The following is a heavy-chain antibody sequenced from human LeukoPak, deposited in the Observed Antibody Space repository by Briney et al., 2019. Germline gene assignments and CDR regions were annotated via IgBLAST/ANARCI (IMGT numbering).Heavy chain of an antibody. D-gene: IGHD3-9*01. CDR3: VRGRRVLRYFETPVNDY. CDR2: INHSGST. Sequence: SETLSLTCAVYGGSFSGYYWSWVRQPPGKGLEWIGEINHSGSTNYNPSLKSRVTISVDTSKNQFSLKLSSVTAADTAVYYCVRGRRVLRYFETPVNDYWGQGTLVTVSS. CDR1: GGSFSGYY. V-gene: IGHV4-34*01. J-gene: IGHJ4*02.